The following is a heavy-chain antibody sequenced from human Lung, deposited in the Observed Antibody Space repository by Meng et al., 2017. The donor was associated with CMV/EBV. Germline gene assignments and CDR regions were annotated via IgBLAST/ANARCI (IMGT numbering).Heavy chain of an antibody. V-gene: IGHV3-30*04. D-gene: IGHD2-15*01. CDR2: ISYDGSNK. CDR3: ARGLSPPVADY. Sequence: CAASGFTFSSDARHWVRQAPGKGLEWVAVISYDGSNKYYADSVTGRFTISRDNSTNTLYLQMNSLRAEDTAVYYCARGLSPPVADYWGQGTLVTVSS. J-gene: IGHJ4*02. CDR1: GFTFSSDA.